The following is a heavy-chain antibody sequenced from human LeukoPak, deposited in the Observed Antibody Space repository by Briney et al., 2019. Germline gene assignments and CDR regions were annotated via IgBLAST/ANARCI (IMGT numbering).Heavy chain of an antibody. CDR3: AKDLRWGWNTGYFDY. V-gene: IGHV3-23*01. CDR1: GFTFSTFA. Sequence: PGGSLRLSCAASGFTFSTFAMIWVRQPPGKGLEGVSSIFPSGGEIHYADSVRGRFTISRDNSKSTLSLQMNSLRAEDTAIYYCAKDLRWGWNTGYFDYWGQGTLVTVSS. D-gene: IGHD1/OR15-1a*01. J-gene: IGHJ4*02. CDR2: IFPSGGEI.